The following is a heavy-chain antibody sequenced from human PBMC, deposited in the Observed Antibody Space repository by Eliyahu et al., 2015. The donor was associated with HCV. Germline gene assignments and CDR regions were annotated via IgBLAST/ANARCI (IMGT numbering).Heavy chain of an antibody. Sequence: QVQLQQWGAGLLKPSETLSLTCAVYGGSFSGYYWSWIRQPPGKGLEWIGEINHSGSTNYNPSLKSRVTISVDTSKNQFSLKLSSVTAADTAVYYCARVLVRQRWLPYYFDYWGQGTLVTVSS. J-gene: IGHJ4*02. CDR1: GGSFSGYY. CDR2: INHSGST. CDR3: ARVLVRQRWLPYYFDY. D-gene: IGHD5-24*01. V-gene: IGHV4-34*01.